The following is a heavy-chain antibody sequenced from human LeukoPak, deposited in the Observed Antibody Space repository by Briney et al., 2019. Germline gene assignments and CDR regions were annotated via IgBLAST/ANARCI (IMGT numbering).Heavy chain of an antibody. J-gene: IGHJ3*02. Sequence: SETLSLTCTVSGGSISSYYWSWIRQPPGKGLEWIGYIYYSGSTNYNPSLKSRVTISVDTSKNQFSLKLSSVTAADTAVYYCARHESWSDFGVFDIWGQGTMVTVST. V-gene: IGHV4-59*08. CDR2: IYYSGST. D-gene: IGHD4-17*01. CDR1: GGSISSYY. CDR3: ARHESWSDFGVFDI.